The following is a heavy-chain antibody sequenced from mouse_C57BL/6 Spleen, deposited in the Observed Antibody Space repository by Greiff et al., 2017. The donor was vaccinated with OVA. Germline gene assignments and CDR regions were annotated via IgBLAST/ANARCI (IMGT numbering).Heavy chain of an antibody. Sequence: VQLQQSGAELAKPGASVKLSCKASGYTFTSYWMHWVKQRPGQGLEWIGYINPSSGYTKYNQKFKDKATLTADKSSSTAYMQLSSLTYEESAGYYCARAGVDYDYDGGYAMDYWGQGTSVTVSS. CDR1: GYTFTSYW. D-gene: IGHD2-4*01. V-gene: IGHV1-7*01. J-gene: IGHJ4*01. CDR2: INPSSGYT. CDR3: ARAGVDYDYDGGYAMDY.